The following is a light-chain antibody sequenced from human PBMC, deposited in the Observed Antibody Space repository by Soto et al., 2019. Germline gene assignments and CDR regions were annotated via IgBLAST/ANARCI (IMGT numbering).Light chain of an antibody. CDR3: ISYTSSSTWV. Sequence: QSVLTQPASVSGSPGQSITISCTGTSNDVGGHNYVSWYQQHPGKVPKLMIYEVSNRPSGVSDRFSGSRSGNTASLTISGLQAEDESDYYCISYTSSSTWVFGGGTKLTVL. V-gene: IGLV2-14*01. J-gene: IGLJ3*02. CDR2: EVS. CDR1: SNDVGGHNY.